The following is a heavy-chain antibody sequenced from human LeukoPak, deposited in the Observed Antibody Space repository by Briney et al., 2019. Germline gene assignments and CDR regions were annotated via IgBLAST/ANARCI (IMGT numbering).Heavy chain of an antibody. V-gene: IGHV3-66*01. CDR2: IYSGGST. CDR1: GLTVSSND. J-gene: IGHJ5*02. Sequence: SGGSLRLSCAASGLTVSSNDMTWVRQAPGKGLEWVSVIYSGGSTYCADSVKGRFTISRDNSKNTLYLQMNSLRAEDTAVYYCTRVRSPNWFDPWGQGTLVTVSS. CDR3: TRVRSPNWFDP. D-gene: IGHD1-26*01.